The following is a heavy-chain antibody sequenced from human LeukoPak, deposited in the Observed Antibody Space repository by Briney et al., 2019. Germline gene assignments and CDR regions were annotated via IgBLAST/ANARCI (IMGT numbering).Heavy chain of an antibody. CDR2: IDTTGDT. CDR3: AKDRGGEYSGYEVFDY. D-gene: IGHD5-12*01. CDR1: GFTFSTYD. J-gene: IGHJ4*02. Sequence: GGSLRLSCAASGFTFSTYDMHWVRQATGKGLEWVSAIDTTGDTYYPGSVKGRFTISRDNAKNSLYLHMNSLRAEDTAVYYCAKDRGGEYSGYEVFDYWGQGTLVTVSS. V-gene: IGHV3-13*01.